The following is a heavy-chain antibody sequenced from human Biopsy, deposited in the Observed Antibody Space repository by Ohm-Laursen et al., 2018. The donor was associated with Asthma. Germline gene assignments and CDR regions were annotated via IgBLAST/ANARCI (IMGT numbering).Heavy chain of an antibody. CDR1: GFTFDDYA. CDR2: ISWNSGGI. D-gene: IGHD1-26*01. V-gene: IGHV3-9*01. Sequence: SLRLSCAASGFTFDDYAMHWVRQAPGKGLEWVSGISWNSGGIGYADSVKGRSTISRDNAKNSLYLQMNSLRAEDTALYYCAKGEWELLEANFDYWGQGTLVTVSS. J-gene: IGHJ4*02. CDR3: AKGEWELLEANFDY.